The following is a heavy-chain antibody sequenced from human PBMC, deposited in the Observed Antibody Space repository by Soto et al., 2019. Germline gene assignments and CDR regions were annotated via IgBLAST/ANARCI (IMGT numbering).Heavy chain of an antibody. CDR1: GGSISSYY. CDR2: IYYSGST. CDR3: ARGESGGYDYYFDY. V-gene: IGHV4-59*01. D-gene: IGHD5-12*01. J-gene: IGHJ4*02. Sequence: SETLSLTCTVSGGSISSYYWSWIRQPPGKGLEWIGYIYYSGSTNYNPSLKSRVTISVDTSKNQFSLKLSSVTAADTAVYYCARGESGGYDYYFDYWGQGTLVTVSS.